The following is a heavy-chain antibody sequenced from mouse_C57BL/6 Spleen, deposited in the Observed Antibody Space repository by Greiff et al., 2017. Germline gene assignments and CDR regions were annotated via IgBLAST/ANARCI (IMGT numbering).Heavy chain of an antibody. J-gene: IGHJ2*01. Sequence: QVQLQQPGTELVKPGASVKLSCTASGYTFTSYWMHWVKQTPGQGLEWIGNISPSNGGTYYNEQFKSKATLTVDKSSSTAYMQLSRLTSEDSAVNDCARMDFVLRYCDYWGQGTTLTVSA. D-gene: IGHD1-1*01. CDR1: GYTFTSYW. CDR3: ARMDFVLRYCDY. V-gene: IGHV1-53*01. CDR2: ISPSNGGT.